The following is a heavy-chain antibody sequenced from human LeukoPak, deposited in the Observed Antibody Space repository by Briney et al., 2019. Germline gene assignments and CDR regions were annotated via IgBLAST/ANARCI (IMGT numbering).Heavy chain of an antibody. CDR2: INIDGSTT. V-gene: IGHV3-74*01. CDR3: IRGKDYQPD. D-gene: IGHD2-15*01. CDR1: GFKSVTHW. J-gene: IGHJ4*02. Sequence: GGSLRLSCSASGFKSVTHWMLWPRQAAGKGLEWVARINIDGSTTTYADSVKGRFSVSRDNAKNTLYLQMNSLRAEDTAVYYCIRGKDYQPDWGQGTLVTVSS.